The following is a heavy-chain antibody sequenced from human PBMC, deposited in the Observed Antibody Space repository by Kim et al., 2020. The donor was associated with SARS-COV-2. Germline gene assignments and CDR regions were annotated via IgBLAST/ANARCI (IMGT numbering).Heavy chain of an antibody. J-gene: IGHJ4*02. CDR2: IYHSGNT. CDR1: GGSISSSNW. V-gene: IGHV4-4*02. D-gene: IGHD5-12*01. Sequence: SETLSHTCAVSGGSISSSNWWSWVRQPPGKGLEWIGEIYHSGNTNYNPSLKSRVTISVDKSKNQFSLKLRSVTAADTAVYSCARVSVISGYDYWGQGTLVTVSS. CDR3: ARVSVISGYDY.